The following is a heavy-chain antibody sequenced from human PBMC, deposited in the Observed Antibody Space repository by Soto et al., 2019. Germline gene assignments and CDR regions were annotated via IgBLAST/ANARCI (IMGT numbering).Heavy chain of an antibody. D-gene: IGHD6-13*01. CDR3: ARDGQQLTLYYGMDV. CDR1: GGTFSSYA. CDR2: IIPIFGTA. V-gene: IGHV1-69*06. Sequence: QVQLVQSGAEVKKPGSSVKVSCKASGGTFSSYAISWVRQAPGQGLEWMGGIIPIFGTANYEQKFQGRVTITADKSTSTAYMELSSLRSEDTAVDYCARDGQQLTLYYGMDVWGQGTTVTVSS. J-gene: IGHJ6*02.